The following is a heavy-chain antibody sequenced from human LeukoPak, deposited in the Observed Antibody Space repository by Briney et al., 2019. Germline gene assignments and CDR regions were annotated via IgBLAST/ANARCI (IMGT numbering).Heavy chain of an antibody. V-gene: IGHV4-34*01. CDR2: IDHRGDT. J-gene: IGHJ4*03. D-gene: IGHD1-1*01. Sequence: SETLSLTCAVYGGSFSRYWSWIRQSPGKGLEWIAEIDHRGDTNYNPSVKSRVTISVDTSKNQFSLEVRSLSAADTAVYYCARGPTISETGYFDFWGQGTLVTVSS. CDR1: GGSFSRY. CDR3: ARGPTISETGYFDF.